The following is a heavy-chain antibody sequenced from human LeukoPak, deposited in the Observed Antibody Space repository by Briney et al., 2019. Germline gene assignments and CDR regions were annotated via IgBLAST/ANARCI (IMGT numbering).Heavy chain of an antibody. J-gene: IGHJ4*02. Sequence: GGSLRLSCAASGFTLSSYSMNWVRQAPGKGLEWVGRIKSKTDGGTTDYAAPVKGRFTISRDDSKNTLYLQMNSLKTEDTAVYYCTTTSGVDSSGFNYWGQGTLVTVSS. CDR3: TTTSGVDSSGFNY. CDR1: GFTLSSYS. D-gene: IGHD6-19*01. V-gene: IGHV3-15*07. CDR2: IKSKTDGGTT.